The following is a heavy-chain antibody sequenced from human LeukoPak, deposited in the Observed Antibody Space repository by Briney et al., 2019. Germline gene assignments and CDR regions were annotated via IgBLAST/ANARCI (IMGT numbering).Heavy chain of an antibody. V-gene: IGHV4-39*07. D-gene: IGHD4-23*01. Sequence: PSETLSLTCAVSGGSISSSSYYWGWIRQPPGKGLEWIGSIYYSGSTNYNPSLKSRVTISVDTSKNQFSLKLSSVTAADTAVYYCARIEDYGGNSVNYWGQGTLVTVSS. J-gene: IGHJ4*02. CDR2: IYYSGST. CDR3: ARIEDYGGNSVNY. CDR1: GGSISSSSYY.